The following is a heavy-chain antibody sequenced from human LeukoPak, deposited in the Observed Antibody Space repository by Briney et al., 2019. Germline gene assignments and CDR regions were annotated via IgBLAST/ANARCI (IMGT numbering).Heavy chain of an antibody. CDR1: GASISGYY. CDR2: IYISGST. D-gene: IGHD5-24*01. Sequence: SETLSLTCSVSGASISGYYWSWIRQPAGKGLEWIGRIYISGSTNYNPSLKSRVTMSVDTSKNQFPLKLSSVTAADTAVYYRARERGGRDGHSVFDYWGQGTLVTVSS. J-gene: IGHJ4*02. CDR3: ARERGGRDGHSVFDY. V-gene: IGHV4-4*07.